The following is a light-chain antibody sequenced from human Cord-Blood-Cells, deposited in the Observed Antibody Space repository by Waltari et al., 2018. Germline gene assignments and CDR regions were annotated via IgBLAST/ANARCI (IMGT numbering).Light chain of an antibody. Sequence: LVLTHSPATLSLSPGERATLSCRASQSVSSYLAWYQQKPGQAPRLLIYDASNRATGIPARFSGSGSGTDFTLTISSLEPEDFAVYYCQQRSNWPSITFGQGTRLEIK. V-gene: IGKV3-11*01. J-gene: IGKJ5*01. CDR2: DAS. CDR3: QQRSNWPSIT. CDR1: QSVSSY.